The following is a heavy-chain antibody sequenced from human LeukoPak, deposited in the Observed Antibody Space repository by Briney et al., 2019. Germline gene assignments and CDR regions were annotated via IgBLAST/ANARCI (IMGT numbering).Heavy chain of an antibody. V-gene: IGHV3-74*01. D-gene: IGHD2-21*01. CDR3: ARSDWFDP. Sequence: GGSLRLSCAASGFTFSSYWMHWVRQAPGKGLMWVSRINSDGSSTNYADSVKGRFTISRDNAKNTLYLQMNSLRAEDTAVYYCARSDWFDPWGQGTLVIVSS. J-gene: IGHJ5*02. CDR2: INSDGSST. CDR1: GFTFSSYW.